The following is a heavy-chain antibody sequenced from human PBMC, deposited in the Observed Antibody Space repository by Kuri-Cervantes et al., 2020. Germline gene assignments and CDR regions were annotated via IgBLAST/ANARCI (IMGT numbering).Heavy chain of an antibody. CDR2: IKQDGSEK. V-gene: IGHV3-7*01. CDR1: GFTFDDYA. CDR3: ARVGVTDDY. J-gene: IGHJ4*02. Sequence: GGSRRLSCAASGFTFDDYAMHWVRQAPGKGLEWVANIKQDGSEKYYVDSVKGRFTISRDNAKNTVSLQMNSLRAEDTAVYYCARVGVTDDYWGQGTLVTVSS. D-gene: IGHD2-21*02.